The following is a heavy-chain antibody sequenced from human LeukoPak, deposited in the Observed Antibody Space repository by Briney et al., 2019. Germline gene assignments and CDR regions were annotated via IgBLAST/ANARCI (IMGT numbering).Heavy chain of an antibody. D-gene: IGHD6-13*01. J-gene: IGHJ4*02. CDR2: IKSKTDGGTT. CDR1: GFTFSSYW. Sequence: GSLRLSCAASGFTFSSYWMNWVRQAPGKGLEWVGRIKSKTDGGTTDYAAPVKGRFTISRDDSKNTLYLQMNSLKTEDTAVYYCTTDAPYSSSWLEFDYWGQGTLVTVSS. V-gene: IGHV3-15*07. CDR3: TTDAPYSSSWLEFDY.